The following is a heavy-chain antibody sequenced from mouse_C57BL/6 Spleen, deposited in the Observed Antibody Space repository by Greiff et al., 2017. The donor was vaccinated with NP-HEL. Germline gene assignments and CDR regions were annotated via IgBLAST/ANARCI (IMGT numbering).Heavy chain of an antibody. CDR2: IYPKSGNT. Sequence: QVQLQQSGAELARPGASVKLSCKASGYTFTSYGISWVKQRTGQGLEWIGEIYPKSGNTYYTEKFKGKATLTADKSSSTAYMELRSLTSEDSSVYFCARSTTVGGFDYWGQGTTLTVSS. D-gene: IGHD1-1*01. CDR1: GYTFTSYG. CDR3: ARSTTVGGFDY. V-gene: IGHV1-81*01. J-gene: IGHJ2*01.